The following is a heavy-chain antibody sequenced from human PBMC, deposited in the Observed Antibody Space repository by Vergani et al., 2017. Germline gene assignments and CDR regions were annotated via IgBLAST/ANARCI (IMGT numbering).Heavy chain of an antibody. V-gene: IGHV1-18*01. J-gene: IGHJ4*02. CDR2: ISAYNGNT. D-gene: IGHD6-13*01. CDR3: AREEGAYLVPRGMGEFDY. CDR1: GYTFTSYG. Sequence: QVQLLQSGAEVKKPGASVKVSCKASGYTFTSYGISWVRQAPGQGLEWMGWISAYNGNTNYAQKLQGRVTMTTDTSTSTAYMELRSLRSDDTAVYYCAREEGAYLVPRGMGEFDYWGQGTLVTVSS.